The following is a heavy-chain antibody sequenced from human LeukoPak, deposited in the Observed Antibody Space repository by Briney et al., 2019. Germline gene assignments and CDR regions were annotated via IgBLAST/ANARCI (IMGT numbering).Heavy chain of an antibody. Sequence: PGGSLRLSCAASGFTVSTYYMTWVRQAPGKGLECVSVIYSGGRTYYADSVKGRFTVSRDNSKNTLYLQMNSLRAEDTAMYYCARGLGYCTSTTCLLPFDYWGQGTLVTFSS. D-gene: IGHD2-2*01. CDR1: GFTVSTYY. V-gene: IGHV3-53*01. CDR2: IYSGGRT. CDR3: ARGLGYCTSTTCLLPFDY. J-gene: IGHJ4*02.